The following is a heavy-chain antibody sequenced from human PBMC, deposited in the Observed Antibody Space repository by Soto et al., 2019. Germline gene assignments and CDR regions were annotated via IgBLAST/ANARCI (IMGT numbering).Heavy chain of an antibody. V-gene: IGHV1-69*06. D-gene: IGHD3-3*01. CDR3: AGDFWSGYHARYDYYYMDV. CDR1: GGTFSSYA. CDR2: IIPIFGTA. J-gene: IGHJ6*03. Sequence: ASVKVSCKASGGTFSSYAISWVRQAPGQGLEWMGGIIPIFGTANYAQKFQGRVTITADKSTSTAYMELSRLRSEDTAVYYCAGDFWSGYHARYDYYYMDVWGKGTTVTVSS.